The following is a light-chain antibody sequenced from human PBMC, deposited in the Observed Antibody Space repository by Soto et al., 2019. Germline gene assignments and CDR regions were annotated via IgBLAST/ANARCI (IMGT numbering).Light chain of an antibody. J-gene: IGKJ5*01. CDR3: QHLNTYPIT. CDR1: QTISSW. V-gene: IGKV1-5*03. Sequence: DIQRTQSPSTLSASVGDRVTITCRASQTISSWLAWYQQKPGKAPKLLIYKASTLKSGVPSRFSGSGSGTEFTLTISSLQPEDFATYYCQHLNTYPITFGPGTRLEIK. CDR2: KAS.